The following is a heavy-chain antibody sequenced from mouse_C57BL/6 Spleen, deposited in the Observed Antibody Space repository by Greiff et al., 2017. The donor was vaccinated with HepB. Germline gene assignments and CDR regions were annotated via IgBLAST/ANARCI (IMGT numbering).Heavy chain of an antibody. CDR1: GYAFSSSW. V-gene: IGHV1-82*01. Sequence: VQLQQSGPELVKPGASVKISCKASGYAFSSSWMNWVKQRPGKGLEWIGRIYPGDGDTNYNGKFKGKATLTADKSSSTAYMQLSSLTSEDSAVYFCARASNYPSYWGQGTLVTVSA. D-gene: IGHD2-5*01. CDR2: IYPGDGDT. J-gene: IGHJ3*01. CDR3: ARASNYPSY.